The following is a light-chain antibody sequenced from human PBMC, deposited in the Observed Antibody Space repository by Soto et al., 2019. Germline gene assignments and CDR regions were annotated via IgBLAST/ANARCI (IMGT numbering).Light chain of an antibody. V-gene: IGKV2-24*01. J-gene: IGKJ1*01. CDR3: IPGTQSPWT. CDR1: QSLVHSDGNTD. CDR2: KIS. Sequence: DIVMTQTPLSSPVTLGQPASISCRSSQSLVHSDGNTDLSWLQPRPGQPPRLLIYKISDRFSVVTDRFSSSGAVTDFTLTISRAEAEDVVVYYCIPGTQSPWTFGQGTKVQIQ.